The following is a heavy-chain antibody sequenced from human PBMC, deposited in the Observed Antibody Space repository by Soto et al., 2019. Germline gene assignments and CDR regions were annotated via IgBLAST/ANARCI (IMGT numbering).Heavy chain of an antibody. V-gene: IGHV3-30*18. J-gene: IGHJ6*02. CDR3: VKDGSSGWPYFYDMDV. Sequence: PGGSLRLSCVASNFFFGSYTMHWVRQAPGKGLEWVAVISYDGRNKYYADAVKGRFTISRDNSKNTLYLQMSSLRAEDTAVYYCVKDGSSGWPYFYDMDVWGQGTTVTVSS. D-gene: IGHD6-19*01. CDR1: NFFFGSYT. CDR2: ISYDGRNK.